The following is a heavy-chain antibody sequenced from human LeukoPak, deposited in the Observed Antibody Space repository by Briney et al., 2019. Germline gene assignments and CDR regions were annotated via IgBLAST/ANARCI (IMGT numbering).Heavy chain of an antibody. Sequence: SETLSLTCTVSGGSISSSSYYWGWIRQPPGKGLEWIGSIYYSGSTYYNPSLKSRVTISVDTSKNQFSLKLSSVTAADTAVYYCARDRGSSFSYWGQGTLVTVSS. V-gene: IGHV4-39*07. CDR3: ARDRGSSFSY. J-gene: IGHJ4*02. D-gene: IGHD6-6*01. CDR2: IYYSGST. CDR1: GGSISSSSYY.